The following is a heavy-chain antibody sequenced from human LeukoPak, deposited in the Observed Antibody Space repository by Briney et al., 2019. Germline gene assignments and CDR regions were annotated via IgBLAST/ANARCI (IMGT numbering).Heavy chain of an antibody. J-gene: IGHJ4*02. CDR3: ARDIAAAGTHFDY. D-gene: IGHD6-13*01. CDR2: IYYSGST. Sequence: SETLSLTCTVSGGSTSSYYWSWIRQPPGKGLEWIGYIYYSGSTNYNPSLESRVTISVDTSKNQFSLKLSSVTAADTAVYYCARDIAAAGTHFDYWGQGILVTVSS. CDR1: GGSTSSYY. V-gene: IGHV4-59*01.